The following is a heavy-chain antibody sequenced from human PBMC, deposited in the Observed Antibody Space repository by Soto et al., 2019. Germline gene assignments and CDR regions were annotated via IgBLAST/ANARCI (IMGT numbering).Heavy chain of an antibody. D-gene: IGHD3-10*01. CDR3: ARARITMVRGVTPTPRYFDY. J-gene: IGHJ4*02. Sequence: SETLSLTCTVSGGSISSGGYYWSWIRQHPGKGLEWIGYIYYSGSTYYNPSLKSRVTISVDTSKNQFSLKLSSVTAADTAVYYCARARITMVRGVTPTPRYFDYWGQGTLGTGS. V-gene: IGHV4-31*03. CDR2: IYYSGST. CDR1: GGSISSGGYY.